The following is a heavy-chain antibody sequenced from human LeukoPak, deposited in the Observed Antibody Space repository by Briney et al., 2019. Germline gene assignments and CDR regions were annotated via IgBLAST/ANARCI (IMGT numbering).Heavy chain of an antibody. D-gene: IGHD6-19*01. CDR1: GDSVSSNSAT. Sequence: SQTLSLTCAISGDSVSSNSATWNWIRQSPSRGLEWLGRTYYRSKWYNDYAASVKSRITTKPDTSKNQFSLQLNSVTPEDTAVYYCARDGMAMAVGYFDLWGRGTLVTVSS. CDR2: TYYRSKWYN. J-gene: IGHJ2*01. V-gene: IGHV6-1*01. CDR3: ARDGMAMAVGYFDL.